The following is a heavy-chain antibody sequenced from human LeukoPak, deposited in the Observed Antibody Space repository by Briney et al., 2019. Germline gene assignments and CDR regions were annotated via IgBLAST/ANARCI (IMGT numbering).Heavy chain of an antibody. Sequence: ASVKVSCKVSGYTLTELSMHWVRQAPGKGLEWMGGFDPEDGETIYAQKFQGRVTMTEDTSTDTAYMELSSLRSEDTAVYYCATDLGDNWNSKPGVLWGQGTLVTASS. CDR2: FDPEDGET. CDR3: ATDLGDNWNSKPGVL. V-gene: IGHV1-24*01. CDR1: GYTLTELS. D-gene: IGHD1-7*01. J-gene: IGHJ4*02.